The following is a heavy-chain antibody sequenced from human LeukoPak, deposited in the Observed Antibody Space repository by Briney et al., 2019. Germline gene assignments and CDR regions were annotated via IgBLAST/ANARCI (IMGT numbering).Heavy chain of an antibody. Sequence: SETLSLTCTVSGGSIRGYYWSWIRQPPGKGLEWIGYIYYSGSTNYNPSLKSRVTISVDTSKNQFSLKLSAVTAADTAVYYCVRHEFDSGSLPYFDYWGQGILVTVSS. CDR3: VRHEFDSGSLPYFDY. CDR1: GGSIRGYY. CDR2: IYYSGST. V-gene: IGHV4-59*08. J-gene: IGHJ4*02. D-gene: IGHD3-10*01.